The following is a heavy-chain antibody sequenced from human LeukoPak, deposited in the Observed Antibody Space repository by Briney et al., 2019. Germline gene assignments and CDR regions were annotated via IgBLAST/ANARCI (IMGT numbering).Heavy chain of an antibody. Sequence: SETLSLTCAVYGGSFSGYYWSWIRQPPGKGLEWIGEINHSGSTNYNPSLKSRVTISVDTSKNQLSLKLSSVTAADTAVYYCARGVSSSSNNWFDPWGQGTLVTVSS. CDR2: INHSGST. CDR3: ARGVSSSSNNWFDP. J-gene: IGHJ5*02. D-gene: IGHD6-13*01. V-gene: IGHV4-34*01. CDR1: GGSFSGYY.